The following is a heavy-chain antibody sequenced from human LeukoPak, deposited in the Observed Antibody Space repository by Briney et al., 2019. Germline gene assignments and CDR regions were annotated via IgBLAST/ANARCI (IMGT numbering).Heavy chain of an antibody. V-gene: IGHV1-8*01. Sequence: ASVKVSCKASGYTFTSYDINWVRQATGQGLEWMGWMNPNSGNTGYAQKFQGRVTMTTDTSTSTAYMELRSLRSDDTAVYYCARDASTMIVPADYWGQGTLVTVSS. CDR1: GYTFTSYD. CDR3: ARDASTMIVPADY. CDR2: MNPNSGNT. J-gene: IGHJ4*02. D-gene: IGHD3-22*01.